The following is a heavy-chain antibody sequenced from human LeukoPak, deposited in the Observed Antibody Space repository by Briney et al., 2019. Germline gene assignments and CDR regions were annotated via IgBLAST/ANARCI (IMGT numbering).Heavy chain of an antibody. J-gene: IGHJ3*02. D-gene: IGHD2-15*01. CDR3: ATGGYCSGGSCFNDAFDI. CDR1: GYTFTSYD. Sequence: ASVKVSCKASGYTFTSYDINWVRQATGQGLEWMGWMNPNSGNTGYAQKFQGRVTMTRNTSISTAYMELSSLRSEDTAVYYCATGGYCSGGSCFNDAFDIWGQGTMVTVSS. CDR2: MNPNSGNT. V-gene: IGHV1-8*01.